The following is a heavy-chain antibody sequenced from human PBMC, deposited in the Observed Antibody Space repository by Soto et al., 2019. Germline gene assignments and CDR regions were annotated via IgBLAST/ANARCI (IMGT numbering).Heavy chain of an antibody. V-gene: IGHV1-3*04. CDR3: VRDRAVDWYLDL. CDR2: INTDSGAT. Sequence: QVQVVQSGAEVKKPGASVRLSCKTSGYNFRSCAIHWVRQAPGQRLEWMGWINTDSGATKYSQEFQGRVTITRATSANTAYMELSSLRSEDTAVFYCVRDRAVDWYLDLWGRGTLVTVSS. D-gene: IGHD6-19*01. CDR1: GYNFRSCA. J-gene: IGHJ2*01.